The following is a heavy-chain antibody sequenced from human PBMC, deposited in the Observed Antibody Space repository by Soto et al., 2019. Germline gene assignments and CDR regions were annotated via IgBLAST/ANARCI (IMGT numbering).Heavy chain of an antibody. CDR2: IIPILGIA. J-gene: IGHJ5*02. V-gene: IGHV1-69*04. Sequence: ASVKVSCKASGGTFSSYTISWVRQAPGQGLEWMGRIIPILGIANYAQKFQGRVTITADKSTSTAYMELSSLRSEDTAVYYCARDLGGGYSGYDEYNWFDPWGQGTLVTVSS. CDR3: ARDLGGGYSGYDEYNWFDP. D-gene: IGHD5-12*01. CDR1: GGTFSSYT.